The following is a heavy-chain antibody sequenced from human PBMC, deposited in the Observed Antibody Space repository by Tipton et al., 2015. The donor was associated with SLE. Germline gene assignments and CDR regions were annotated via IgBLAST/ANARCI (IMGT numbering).Heavy chain of an antibody. Sequence: TLSLTCTVSGGSISSGGYYWSWIRQHPGKGLEWIGYIYYSGSTNYNPSLKSRVTTSVDTSKNQFSLKLSSVTAADTAVYYCARGGVQLELPFDYWGQGTLVTVSS. CDR1: GGSISSGGYY. V-gene: IGHV4-31*03. CDR2: IYYSGST. CDR3: ARGGVQLELPFDY. J-gene: IGHJ4*02. D-gene: IGHD1-7*01.